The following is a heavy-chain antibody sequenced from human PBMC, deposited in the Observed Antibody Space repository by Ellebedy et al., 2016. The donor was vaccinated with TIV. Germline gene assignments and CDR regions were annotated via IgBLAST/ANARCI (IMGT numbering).Heavy chain of an antibody. CDR3: ARAGDSSSWYGGLYYYGMDV. J-gene: IGHJ6*02. D-gene: IGHD6-13*01. CDR1: GYTFTSYG. Sequence: ASVKVSCKASGYTFTSYGISWVRQAPGQGLEWMGWISAYNGNTNYAQKLQGRVTMTTDTSTSTAYMELRSLRSDDTAVYYCARAGDSSSWYGGLYYYGMDVWGQGTTVTVSS. V-gene: IGHV1-18*04. CDR2: ISAYNGNT.